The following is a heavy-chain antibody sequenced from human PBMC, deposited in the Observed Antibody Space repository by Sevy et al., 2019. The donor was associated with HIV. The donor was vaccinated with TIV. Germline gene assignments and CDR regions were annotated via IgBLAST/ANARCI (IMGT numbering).Heavy chain of an antibody. CDR3: ARYRVAGNFDY. CDR1: GGSFSGYY. V-gene: IGHV4-34*01. Sequence: SETLSLTCAVYGGSFSGYYWSWIRQPPGKGLEWIGEINHSASTNYNPSLKSRVTISVDTSKNQFSLKLSSVTAADTAVYYCARYRVAGNFDYWGQGTLVTVSS. D-gene: IGHD6-19*01. CDR2: INHSAST. J-gene: IGHJ4*02.